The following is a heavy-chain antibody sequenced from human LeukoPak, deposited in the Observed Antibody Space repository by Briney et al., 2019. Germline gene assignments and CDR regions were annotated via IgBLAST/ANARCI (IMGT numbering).Heavy chain of an antibody. V-gene: IGHV3-7*01. Sequence: PGESLRLSCAASGFTFSSYWMSWVRQAPGKGLECVANIKEDGSEEYYVDSVKGRFSISRDNAKNSLYLQMNSLRAEDTAVYYCARDWLAGNPYHAFDLWGKGTMVTVSS. CDR1: GFTFSSYW. CDR3: ARDWLAGNPYHAFDL. CDR2: IKEDGSEE. J-gene: IGHJ3*01. D-gene: IGHD3-22*01.